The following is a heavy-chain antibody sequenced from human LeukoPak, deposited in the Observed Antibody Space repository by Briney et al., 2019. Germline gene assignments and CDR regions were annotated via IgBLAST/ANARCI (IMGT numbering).Heavy chain of an antibody. CDR3: ARASYCSSTSCSEDDNWFDP. V-gene: IGHV1-69*05. CDR1: GGTSSSYA. D-gene: IGHD2-2*01. Sequence: ASVKVSCKASGGTSSSYAISWVRQAPGQGLEWMGRIIPIFGTANYAQKFQGRVTITTDEPTSTAYMELSSLRSEDTAVYYCARASYCSSTSCSEDDNWFDPWGQGTLVTVSS. J-gene: IGHJ5*02. CDR2: IIPIFGTA.